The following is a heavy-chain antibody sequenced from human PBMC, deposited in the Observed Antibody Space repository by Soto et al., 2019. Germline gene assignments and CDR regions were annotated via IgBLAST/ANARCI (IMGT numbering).Heavy chain of an antibody. CDR1: GGSISSSYW. Sequence: QVQLQESGPGLVKPSGTLSLTCAVSGGSISSSYWWSWVRQPPWKGLEWIGEIYHSGSTNYTTSLKRRVTISVDKSKNQFSLKVPSVTAADTAGYYCARVSGSYYYGMDVWGQGTTVTVSS. CDR3: ARVSGSYYYGMDV. J-gene: IGHJ6*02. CDR2: IYHSGST. V-gene: IGHV4-4*02.